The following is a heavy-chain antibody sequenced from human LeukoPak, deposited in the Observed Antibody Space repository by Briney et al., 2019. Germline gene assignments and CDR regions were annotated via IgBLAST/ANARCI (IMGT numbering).Heavy chain of an antibody. J-gene: IGHJ3*02. CDR3: ARGIEYYCDAFDI. V-gene: IGHV1-2*06. D-gene: IGHD3-10*01. CDR1: GYTFTGYY. CDR2: INPNSGGT. Sequence: ASVKVSCKASGYTFTGYYMHWVRQAPGQGLEWMGRINPNSGGTNYAQKFQGRVTMTRDTSISTAYMELSRLRSDDTAVYYCARGIEYYCDAFDIWGQGTMVTVSS.